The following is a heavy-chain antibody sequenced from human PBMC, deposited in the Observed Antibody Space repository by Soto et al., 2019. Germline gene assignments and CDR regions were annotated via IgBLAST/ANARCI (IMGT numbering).Heavy chain of an antibody. J-gene: IGHJ3*02. V-gene: IGHV4-59*01. Sequence: QVQLQESGPGLVKPSETLSLTCTVSGGSISSYYWSWIRQPPGKGLEWIGYIYYSGSTNYNPSLKSRVTISVDTSKNQFSLKLGSVTAADTAVYYCAREGYSSRWYAWGAVDIWGQGTMVTVSS. CDR1: GGSISSYY. CDR2: IYYSGST. D-gene: IGHD6-13*01. CDR3: AREGYSSRWYAWGAVDI.